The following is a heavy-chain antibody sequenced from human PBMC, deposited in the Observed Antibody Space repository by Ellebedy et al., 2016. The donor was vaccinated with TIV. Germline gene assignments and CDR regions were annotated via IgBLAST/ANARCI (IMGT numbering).Heavy chain of an antibody. J-gene: IGHJ4*02. CDR1: GFMFSTHG. CDR2: ITFDGNYK. CDR3: AKDLSYYDFWSGDYNYFES. V-gene: IGHV3-30*18. D-gene: IGHD3-3*01. Sequence: GGSLRLXXAASGFMFSTHGMHWVRQAPGKGLEWVAGITFDGNYKYSADSVKGRFTISRDNSKNTLYLQMDNLRAEDTAVYYCAKDLSYYDFWSGDYNYFESWGQGTLVTVSS.